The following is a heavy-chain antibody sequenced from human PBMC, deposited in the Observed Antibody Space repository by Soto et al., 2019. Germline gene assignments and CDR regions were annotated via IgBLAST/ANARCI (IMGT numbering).Heavy chain of an antibody. D-gene: IGHD4-4*01. CDR3: AISRSYYGAFDI. CDR2: ISAYNGNT. V-gene: IGHV1-18*01. Sequence: ASVKVSCKASGYTFTSYGISWVRQAPGQGLEWMGWISAYNGNTNYAQKLQGRVTMTTDTSTSTAYMELRSLRSDDTAVYYCAISRSYYGAFDIWGQGTMVTVSS. CDR1: GYTFTSYG. J-gene: IGHJ3*02.